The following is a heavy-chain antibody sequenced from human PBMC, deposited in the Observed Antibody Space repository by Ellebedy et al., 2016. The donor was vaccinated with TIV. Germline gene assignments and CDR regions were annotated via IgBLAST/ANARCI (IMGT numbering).Heavy chain of an antibody. J-gene: IGHJ4*02. Sequence: AASVKVSCKASGGTFSSYAISWVRQAPGQGLEWMGWISAYNGNTNYAQKLQGRVTMTTDTSTSTAYMELRSLRSDDTAVYYCARGAVGGDYIEIDYWGQGTLVTVSS. V-gene: IGHV1-18*01. CDR2: ISAYNGNT. CDR3: ARGAVGGDYIEIDY. D-gene: IGHD4-17*01. CDR1: GGTFSSYA.